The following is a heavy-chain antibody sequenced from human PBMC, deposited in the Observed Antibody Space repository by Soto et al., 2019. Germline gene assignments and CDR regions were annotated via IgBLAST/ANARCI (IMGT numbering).Heavy chain of an antibody. Sequence: QVQLVQSGAEVKKPGASVKVSCKASGYTFTGYYMHWVRQAPGQGLEWMGWINPNSGGTNYGQKFQGRVTMTRDTSISTAYMELSRLRSDDTAVYYCARQWELLPRPFDPWGQGTLVTVSS. CDR3: ARQWELLPRPFDP. D-gene: IGHD1-26*01. CDR1: GYTFTGYY. J-gene: IGHJ5*02. CDR2: INPNSGGT. V-gene: IGHV1-2*02.